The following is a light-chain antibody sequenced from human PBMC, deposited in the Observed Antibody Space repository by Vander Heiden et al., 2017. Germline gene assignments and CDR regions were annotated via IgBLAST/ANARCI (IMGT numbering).Light chain of an antibody. Sequence: QTVLTQPPSVSGAPGQRVPISCTVRSSNVGAGYDVHWYQQLPGTAPKLLIYGNSNRASGVPDRFSGSKSGTSASLAITGLQAEDEADYYCQSYDSSLSGSVVFGGGTKLTVL. J-gene: IGLJ2*01. CDR2: GNS. V-gene: IGLV1-40*01. CDR1: SSNVGAGYD. CDR3: QSYDSSLSGSVV.